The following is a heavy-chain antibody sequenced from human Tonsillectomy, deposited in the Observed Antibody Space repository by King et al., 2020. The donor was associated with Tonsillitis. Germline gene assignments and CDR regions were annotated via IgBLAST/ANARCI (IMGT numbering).Heavy chain of an antibody. D-gene: IGHD6-19*01. Sequence: QLQESGPGLVKPSETLSLTCTVSGGSISSSSYSWGWIRQPPGKGLEWIGSIYYSGSTYYNPSLKSRVTISVDTSKNQFSLKLSSVTAADTAVYYCARGIYSSGWFFDYWGQGTLVTVSS. J-gene: IGHJ4*02. CDR1: GGSISSSSYS. V-gene: IGHV4-39*07. CDR3: ARGIYSSGWFFDY. CDR2: IYYSGST.